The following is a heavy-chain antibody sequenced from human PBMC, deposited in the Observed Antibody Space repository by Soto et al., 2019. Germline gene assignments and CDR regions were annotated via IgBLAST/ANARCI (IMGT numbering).Heavy chain of an antibody. V-gene: IGHV3-33*01. J-gene: IGHJ6*02. Sequence: QVQLVESGGSVVQPGRSLRLSCAASGFTFSSNGMHWVRQAPGKGLEWVAVIWYDGSNKYYADSVKGRFTISRDNSKNTLYLQMNSLRAEDTAVYYCARGGDYYYDMDVWGQGTTVTVSS. CDR2: IWYDGSNK. CDR1: GFTFSSNG. CDR3: ARGGDYYYDMDV.